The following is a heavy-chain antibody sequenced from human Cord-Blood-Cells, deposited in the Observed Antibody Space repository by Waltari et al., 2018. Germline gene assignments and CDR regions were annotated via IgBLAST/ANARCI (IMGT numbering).Heavy chain of an antibody. D-gene: IGHD1-7*01. V-gene: IGHV6-1*01. CDR2: TDYRSKWYN. CDR3: ARDQSRWNYDYYIDY. Sequence: QVPLQQSGPGLVKHSQTISLSCAIPGDSVSSKSAAWHWHRQSPSRGLEWLGRTDYRSKWYNYLAVSVECRITINPDTSQNQFSLQLNSVTPEDTAFYYCARDQSRWNYDYYIDYGGQGSLVTVGS. CDR1: GDSVSSKSAA. J-gene: IGHJ4*02.